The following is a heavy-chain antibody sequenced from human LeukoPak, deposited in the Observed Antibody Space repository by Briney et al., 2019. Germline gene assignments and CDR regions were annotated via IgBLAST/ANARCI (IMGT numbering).Heavy chain of an antibody. CDR2: IDSGGSNT. D-gene: IGHD2-21*01. V-gene: IGHV3-74*01. Sequence: GGSLRLFCTASGFTFSSYWMHWVRQARGKGLVWVSRIDSGGSNTNYADSVKGRVTISRDNAKNTLYLEMNNLRDEDTAVYYCTRDRSYSSDSWGQGTLVTASS. CDR1: GFTFSSYW. CDR3: TRDRSYSSDS. J-gene: IGHJ4*02.